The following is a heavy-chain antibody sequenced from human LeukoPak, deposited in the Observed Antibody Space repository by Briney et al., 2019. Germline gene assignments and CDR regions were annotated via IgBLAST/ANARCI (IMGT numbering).Heavy chain of an antibody. Sequence: GGSLRLSCATSGFTFDNYAIHWVRQAPGKGLEWVAVISYDGSNEYYAESVKGRFTISRDSSKNTLYLQMNSLRAEDTAVYYCAKDVKQQPSYYFDYWGQGTLVTVSS. V-gene: IGHV3-30*04. CDR2: ISYDGSNE. CDR3: AKDVKQQPSYYFDY. CDR1: GFTFDNYA. D-gene: IGHD6-13*01. J-gene: IGHJ4*02.